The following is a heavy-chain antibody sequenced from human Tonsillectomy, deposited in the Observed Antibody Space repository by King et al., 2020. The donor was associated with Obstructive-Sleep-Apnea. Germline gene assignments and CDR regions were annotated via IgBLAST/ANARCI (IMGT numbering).Heavy chain of an antibody. CDR2: IYYSGST. V-gene: IGHV4-39*07. CDR3: AREIVVVVATPEYFQH. CDR1: GGSISSSSYY. Sequence: QLQESGPGLVKPSETLSLTCTVAGGSISSSSYYWGWIRQPPGKGLEWIGRIYYSGSTYYNPSLKSRVTISVDTSNNHFSLRLSSVTSADTAVYYFAREIVVVVATPEYFQHWGQGTLVTVSS. J-gene: IGHJ1*01. D-gene: IGHD2-15*01.